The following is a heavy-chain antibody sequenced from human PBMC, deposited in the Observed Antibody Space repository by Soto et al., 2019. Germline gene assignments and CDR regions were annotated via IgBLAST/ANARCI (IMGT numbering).Heavy chain of an antibody. J-gene: IGHJ2*01. CDR1: GFTFSSYG. D-gene: IGHD6-13*01. CDR2: ISYDGSNK. Sequence: QVQLVESGGGVVQPGRSLRLSCAASGFTFSSYGMHWVRQAPGKGLEWVAVISYDGSNKYYADSVKGRFTISRDNSKNTLYLQMNSLRGEDTAVYYCAKDPGGIVAGWYFDLWGRGTLVTVSS. V-gene: IGHV3-30*18. CDR3: AKDPGGIVAGWYFDL.